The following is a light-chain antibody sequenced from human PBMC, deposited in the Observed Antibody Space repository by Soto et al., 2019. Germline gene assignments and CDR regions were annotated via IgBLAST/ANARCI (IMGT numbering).Light chain of an antibody. V-gene: IGKV2-30*02. CDR1: QMLVRSDGIAY. J-gene: IGKJ5*01. CDR3: MQGTHWQIT. Sequence: DVSMAQPPLCPPVTVGHPASISCSSTQMLVRSDGIAYFSWFQQRPGRSPRRLIYKVYNRDSGVKDRFSGSGSGTDFALKISRVEAEDVGVYYCMQGTHWQITFGQGPRLEIK. CDR2: KVY.